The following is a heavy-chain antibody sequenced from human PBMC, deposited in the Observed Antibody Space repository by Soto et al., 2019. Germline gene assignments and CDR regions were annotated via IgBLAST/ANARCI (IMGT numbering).Heavy chain of an antibody. D-gene: IGHD3-22*01. CDR3: AKDGPDSSGYYY. CDR1: GLTFSSSA. V-gene: IGHV3-23*01. J-gene: IGHJ4*02. CDR2: ISGSGSST. Sequence: EVQLLESGGGLVQPGGSLRLSCAASGLTFSSSAMNWVRQAPGKGLEWVSTISGSGSSTYYADSVKGRFTISRDNSKNTLYLQMNTLRAEDTAVYYCAKDGPDSSGYYYWGQGTLVTVSS.